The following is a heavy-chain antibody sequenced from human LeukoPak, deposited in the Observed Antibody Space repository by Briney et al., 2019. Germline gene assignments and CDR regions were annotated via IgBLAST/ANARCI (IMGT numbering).Heavy chain of an antibody. J-gene: IGHJ4*02. CDR2: ISGSGGST. Sequence: GGSLRLSCAASGFXFSSYAISWVRQAPGKGLEWVSTISGSGGSTYYADSVKGRFTISRDNSKNTLYLQMNSLRAEDTAVYYCAKGFGSSWYDSFFDYWGQGTLVTVSS. V-gene: IGHV3-23*01. CDR1: GFXFSSYA. D-gene: IGHD6-13*01. CDR3: AKGFGSSWYDSFFDY.